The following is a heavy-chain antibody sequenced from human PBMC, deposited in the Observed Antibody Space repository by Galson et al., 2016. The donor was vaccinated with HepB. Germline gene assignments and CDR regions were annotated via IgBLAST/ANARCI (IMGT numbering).Heavy chain of an antibody. J-gene: IGHJ6*02. CDR2: IKADGSEK. CDR1: GFTFSSYW. Sequence: SLRLSCAASGFTFSSYWMTWVRQAPGKGLEWVANIKADGSEKYYVDSVKGRFTISRDNANNSLYLQMNSLRAEDTAVYYCARVLRYAMDVWGQGTTVTVFS. V-gene: IGHV3-7*01. CDR3: ARVLRYAMDV.